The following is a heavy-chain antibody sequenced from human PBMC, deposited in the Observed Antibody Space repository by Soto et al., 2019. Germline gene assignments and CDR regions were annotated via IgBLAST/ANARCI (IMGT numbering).Heavy chain of an antibody. D-gene: IGHD2-8*02. V-gene: IGHV1-18*01. CDR3: ARGRPVSSIGPLLV. Sequence: QIQRGQAGAEVNKPVSSVKVSVKASGDKFFDYGVSWLRQAPGQGLEWMGWVSPKSGNTDYARKVQSRVTMTTDTSTRTAYMDLRGLRSDDTAVYYCARGRPVSSIGPLLVWGQGTLVSVSS. CDR1: GDKFFDYG. J-gene: IGHJ1*01. CDR2: VSPKSGNT.